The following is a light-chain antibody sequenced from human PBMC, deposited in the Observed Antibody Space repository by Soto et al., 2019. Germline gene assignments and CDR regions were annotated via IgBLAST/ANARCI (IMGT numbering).Light chain of an antibody. V-gene: IGKV4-1*01. J-gene: IGKJ1*01. Sequence: DIVMTQSPDSLAVSLGERATINCKSSQSVLYSSSNKNYLAWYQQKPGQPPKLLIYWASTRESGVPDRFSGSESRTDFTLTISSLQAEDVAVYYCQQYHTSPRTFGQGTKVEVK. CDR1: QSVLYSSSNKNY. CDR3: QQYHTSPRT. CDR2: WAS.